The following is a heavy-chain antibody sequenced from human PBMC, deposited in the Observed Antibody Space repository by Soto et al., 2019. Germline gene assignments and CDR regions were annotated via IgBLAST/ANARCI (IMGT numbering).Heavy chain of an antibody. V-gene: IGHV1-69*01. Sequence: QVQLVQSGAEVKKPGSSVKVSCKASGGTFSSYAISWVRQAPGQGLEWMGGIIPIFGTANYAQKFQGRVTISADESTSTAYMELSSLRSEDTAVYYCARAPTDYYDSSGYTPFDYWGQGTLVTVSS. CDR2: IIPIFGTA. CDR1: GGTFSSYA. D-gene: IGHD3-22*01. CDR3: ARAPTDYYDSSGYTPFDY. J-gene: IGHJ4*02.